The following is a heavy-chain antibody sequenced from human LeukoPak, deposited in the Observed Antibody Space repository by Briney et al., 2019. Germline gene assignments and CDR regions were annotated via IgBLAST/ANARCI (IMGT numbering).Heavy chain of an antibody. CDR1: GGSLSGDS. V-gene: IGHV4-34*01. Sequence: SETLSLTCAVYGGSLSGDSWSWIRQPPGKGLEWIGEINHSGNTNYNPSLKSRVTISIDTSKNQFSLKLSSLIAADTAVYYCARHFRGYPYYFDYWGQGTLVTVSS. CDR2: INHSGNT. J-gene: IGHJ4*02. CDR3: ARHFRGYPYYFDY. D-gene: IGHD5-18*01.